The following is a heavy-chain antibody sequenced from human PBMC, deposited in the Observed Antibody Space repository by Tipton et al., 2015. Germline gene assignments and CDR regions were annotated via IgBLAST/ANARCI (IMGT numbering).Heavy chain of an antibody. CDR1: GYSFTSFV. J-gene: IGHJ4*02. Sequence: QLVQSGAEVRKPGESLKISCKASGYSFTSFVIGWVRQMPGKGLEWMGIIYVGDSNIRYSPSLQGQVTISADKSLSTAYLQWSSLKASDTAMYYCARGGLTMIVVPDYWGQGTLVTVSS. CDR3: ARGGLTMIVVPDY. CDR2: IYVGDSNI. D-gene: IGHD3-22*01. V-gene: IGHV5-51*01.